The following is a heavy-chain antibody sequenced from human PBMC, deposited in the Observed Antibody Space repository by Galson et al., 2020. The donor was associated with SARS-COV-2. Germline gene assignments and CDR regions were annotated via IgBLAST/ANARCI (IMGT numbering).Heavy chain of an antibody. Sequence: GGSLRLSCAASGFTFSSYGMHWVRQAPGKGLEWVAVISYDGSNKYYADSVKGRFTISRDNSKNTLYLQMNSLRAEDTAVYYCAKEGIGSGWYLGSYYYYGMDVWGQGTTVTVSS. D-gene: IGHD6-19*01. CDR3: AKEGIGSGWYLGSYYYYGMDV. CDR2: ISYDGSNK. J-gene: IGHJ6*02. V-gene: IGHV3-30*18. CDR1: GFTFSSYG.